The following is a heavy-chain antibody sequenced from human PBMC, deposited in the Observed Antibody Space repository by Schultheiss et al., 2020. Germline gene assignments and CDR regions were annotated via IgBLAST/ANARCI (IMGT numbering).Heavy chain of an antibody. Sequence: PLSLTCAVSGYSISSGYYWGWIRQPPGKGLEWIGSIYHSGSTYYNPSLKSRVTISVDKSKNQFSLKLSSVTAADTAVYYCARGSSWHFDYWGQGTLVTVAS. V-gene: IGHV4-38-2*01. CDR2: IYHSGST. CDR3: ARGSSWHFDY. CDR1: GYSISSGYY. J-gene: IGHJ4*02. D-gene: IGHD6-13*01.